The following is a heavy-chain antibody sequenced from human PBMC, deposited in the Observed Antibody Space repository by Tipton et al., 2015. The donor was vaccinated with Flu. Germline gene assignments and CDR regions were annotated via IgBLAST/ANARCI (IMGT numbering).Heavy chain of an antibody. CDR2: INHSGST. CDR1: GGSFSGYY. D-gene: IGHD6-13*01. Sequence: TLSLTCAVYGGSFSGYYWSWIRQPPGKGLEWIGEINHSGSTNYNPSLKSRVTISVDTSKNQFSLKLSSVTAADTAVYYCARKRYSSSWYVDYWGQGTLVTVSS. CDR3: ARKRYSSSWYVDY. V-gene: IGHV4-34*01. J-gene: IGHJ4*02.